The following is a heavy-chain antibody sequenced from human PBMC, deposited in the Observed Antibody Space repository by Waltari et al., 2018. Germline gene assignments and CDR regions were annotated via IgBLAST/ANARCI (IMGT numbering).Heavy chain of an antibody. D-gene: IGHD3-10*01. J-gene: IGHJ4*02. V-gene: IGHV3-30*01. Sequence: QVQLVESGGGVVQPGRYLRVSCADSGVTISSYAMHCDRPAPVTGLEGVAVISYDGSNQYDADSVKGRFTISRDNSKNTLYLQMNSLRAEDTAGYYCASDALPLWGSGSYYFDYWGQGTLVTVSS. CDR3: ASDALPLWGSGSYYFDY. CDR2: ISYDGSNQ. CDR1: GVTISSYA.